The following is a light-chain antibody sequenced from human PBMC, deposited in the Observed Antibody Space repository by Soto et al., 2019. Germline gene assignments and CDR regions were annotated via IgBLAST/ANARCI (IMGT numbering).Light chain of an antibody. CDR2: EAN. CDR1: SSDIGAYNY. V-gene: IGLV2-8*01. Sequence: QSALTQPPSVSGSPGQSVTISCTGTSSDIGAYNYVSWYQQHPGKAPILMIYEANKRPSGVPDRFSGSKSGNTASLTVSGLHADDEADYYCISFAGTTHVAIGGGTKLTVL. J-gene: IGLJ2*01. CDR3: ISFAGTTHVA.